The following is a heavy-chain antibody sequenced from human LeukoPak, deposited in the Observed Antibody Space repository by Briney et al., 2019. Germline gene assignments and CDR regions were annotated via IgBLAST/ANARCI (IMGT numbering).Heavy chain of an antibody. V-gene: IGHV3-23*01. CDR1: GFTFRNNA. CDR3: AKSQGPSGSGVDC. D-gene: IGHD3-10*01. CDR2: ISGGGRST. Sequence: PGGSLRLSCAASGFTFRNNAMSWVRQAPGKGLEWVSGISGGGRSTYFADSVKGRFSISRDNSKNTVYLQMDCLRAEDTAVYYCAKSQGPSGSGVDCWGQGTLVTVAS. J-gene: IGHJ4*02.